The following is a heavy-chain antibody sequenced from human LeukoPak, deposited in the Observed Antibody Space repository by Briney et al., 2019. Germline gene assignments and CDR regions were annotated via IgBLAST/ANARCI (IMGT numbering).Heavy chain of an antibody. D-gene: IGHD3-3*01. CDR2: INPNSGGT. J-gene: IGHJ4*02. CDR1: GYTFTGYY. Sequence: RWASVKVSCKASGYTFTGYYMHWVRQAPGQGLEWMGWINPNSGGTNYAQKFQGRVTMTRDTSISTAYMELSRLRSDDTAVYYCARWGTWRLFGVPSWGQGTLVTVSS. CDR3: ARWGTWRLFGVPS. V-gene: IGHV1-2*02.